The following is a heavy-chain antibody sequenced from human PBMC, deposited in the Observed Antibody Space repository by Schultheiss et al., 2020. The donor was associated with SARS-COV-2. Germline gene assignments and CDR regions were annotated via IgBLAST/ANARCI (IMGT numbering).Heavy chain of an antibody. CDR2: IYYSGST. Sequence: SETLSLTCAVYGGSFSGYYWSWIRQPPGKGLEWIGYIYYSGSTNYNPSLKSRVTISVATSKNQFSLKLSSVTAADTAVYYCAREVYQPGGAWYYYYGMDVWGQGTTVTVSS. V-gene: IGHV4-59*12. D-gene: IGHD2-2*01. CDR1: GGSFSGYY. J-gene: IGHJ6*02. CDR3: AREVYQPGGAWYYYYGMDV.